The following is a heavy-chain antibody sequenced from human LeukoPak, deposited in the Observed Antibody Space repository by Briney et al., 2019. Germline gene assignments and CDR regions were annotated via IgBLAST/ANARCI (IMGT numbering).Heavy chain of an antibody. D-gene: IGHD2-21*01. Sequence: GGSLRLSCAASGFTFSDHYMDWVRQAPGKGLEWVGRSRNKANSYTTEYAASVKGRFTISRDDSKNSLHLQMNSLKTEDTAVYYCARGFRAFDIWGQGTMVTVSS. CDR1: GFTFSDHY. V-gene: IGHV3-72*01. CDR2: SRNKANSYTT. CDR3: ARGFRAFDI. J-gene: IGHJ3*02.